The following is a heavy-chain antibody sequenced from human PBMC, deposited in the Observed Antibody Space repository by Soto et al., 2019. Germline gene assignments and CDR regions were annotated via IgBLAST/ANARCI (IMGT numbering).Heavy chain of an antibody. CDR1: GGSIRNVY. Sequence: SETLSLTCTVSGGSIRNVYWSWIRQAPGKGLEWIGFIFHSGNAKYNPSLKSRVTISVDTSKNQFSLSLDSVTAADTAVYFCARAHAPTLPFDSWGQGTLVTVSS. CDR3: ARAHAPTLPFDS. CDR2: IFHSGNA. J-gene: IGHJ4*01. V-gene: IGHV4-59*01. D-gene: IGHD2-15*01.